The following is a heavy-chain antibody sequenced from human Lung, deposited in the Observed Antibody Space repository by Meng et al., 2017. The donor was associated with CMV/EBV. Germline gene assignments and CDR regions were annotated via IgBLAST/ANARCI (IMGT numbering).Heavy chain of an antibody. CDR2: AANKADSYTT. CDR1: GFIFSDHY. D-gene: IGHD1-26*01. Sequence: LTXAGSGFIFSDHYIDWVRQAPGKGLEWVGRAANKADSYTTEYAASVKGRFTFSRDDSENSVYLQMNSLKSEDTAVYYCTRGYSGIDIYAFDIWGQGXMVTVSS. J-gene: IGHJ3*02. V-gene: IGHV3-72*01. CDR3: TRGYSGIDIYAFDI.